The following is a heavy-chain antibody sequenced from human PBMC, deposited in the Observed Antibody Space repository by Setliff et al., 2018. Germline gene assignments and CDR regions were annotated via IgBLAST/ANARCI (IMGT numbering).Heavy chain of an antibody. J-gene: IGHJ5*02. CDR1: GGSISSHY. D-gene: IGHD3-3*01. CDR3: ARASLGYDFWSGHYSPELWLDP. V-gene: IGHV4-59*11. CDR2: IYYSGST. Sequence: SETLSLTCTVSGGSISSHYWSWIRQPPGKGLEWIGYIYYSGSTNYNPSLKSRVTISVDTSKNQFSLKLSSVTAADTAVYYCARASLGYDFWSGHYSPELWLDPWGQGTLVTVSS.